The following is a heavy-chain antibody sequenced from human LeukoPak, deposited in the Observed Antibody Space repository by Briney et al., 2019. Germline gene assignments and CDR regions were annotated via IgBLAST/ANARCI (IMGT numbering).Heavy chain of an antibody. Sequence: GRSLRLYCAASGFDLTTYAMTWVSQGPAKGLEWVSSIRISGGCTYYADAVKGRFTISRGDAKNSMYLQTNSLRAEDTAVYYCARYCSRFRCLYYFHIAVWRKGSTVTVSS. CDR1: GFDLTTYA. CDR3: ARYCSRFRCLYYFHIAV. V-gene: IGHV3-21*01. J-gene: IGHJ6*03. CDR2: IRISGGCT. D-gene: IGHD2-21*02.